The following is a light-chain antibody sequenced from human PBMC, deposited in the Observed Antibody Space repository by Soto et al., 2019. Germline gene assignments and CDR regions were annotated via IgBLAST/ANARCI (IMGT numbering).Light chain of an antibody. CDR1: QSVSSSY. CDR3: QQYNNWPLT. Sequence: EIVMTQSPATLSVSPGERATLSCRASQSVSSSYLAWYQQKPGQAPRLLIYGASSRATGIPDKFSGSGSGTDFTLTISRLEPEDFAVYYCQQYNNWPLTFGGGTKVDIK. V-gene: IGKV3-20*01. J-gene: IGKJ4*01. CDR2: GAS.